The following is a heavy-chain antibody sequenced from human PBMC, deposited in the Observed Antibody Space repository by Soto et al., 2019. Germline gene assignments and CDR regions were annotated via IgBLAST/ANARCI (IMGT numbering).Heavy chain of an antibody. Sequence: PGESLKISCKGSGYSFTSYWIGWVRQMPGKGLEWMGIIYPGDSDTRYSPSFQGQVTISADKSISTAYLQWSSLKAPDTAMYYCARQPFYCSSTSCYNYYYYGMDVWGQGTTVTVSS. CDR3: ARQPFYCSSTSCYNYYYYGMDV. J-gene: IGHJ6*02. V-gene: IGHV5-51*01. CDR2: IYPGDSDT. D-gene: IGHD2-2*02. CDR1: GYSFTSYW.